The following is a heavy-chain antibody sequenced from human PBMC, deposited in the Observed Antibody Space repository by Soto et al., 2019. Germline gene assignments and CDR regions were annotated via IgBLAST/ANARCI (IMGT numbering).Heavy chain of an antibody. D-gene: IGHD6-19*01. CDR1: GFTFGSYS. CDR2: ISSSSSTI. J-gene: IGHJ4*02. V-gene: IGHV3-48*01. CDR3: ARAAAVAGRGFSGFDY. Sequence: GESLKISCAASGFTFGSYSMNWVRQAPGKGLEWVSYISSSSSTIYYADSVKGRFTISRDNAKNSLYLQMNSLRAEDTAVYYCARAAAVAGRGFSGFDYWGQGTLVAVSS.